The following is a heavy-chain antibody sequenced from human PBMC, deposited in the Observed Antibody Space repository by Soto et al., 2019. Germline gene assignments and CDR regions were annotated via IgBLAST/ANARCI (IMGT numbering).Heavy chain of an antibody. CDR2: IYPGDSDT. Sequence: RGESLKISCKGSGYTFTTSWIAWVRQMPGKGLEWMGLIYPGDSDTRYSPSFQGQVTISADKSINIDYLQLNSQKASETAIDYCARSRLLSPHDAFDIWGQGTMVTVSS. D-gene: IGHD3-10*01. J-gene: IGHJ3*02. CDR1: GYTFTTSW. V-gene: IGHV5-51*01. CDR3: ARSRLLSPHDAFDI.